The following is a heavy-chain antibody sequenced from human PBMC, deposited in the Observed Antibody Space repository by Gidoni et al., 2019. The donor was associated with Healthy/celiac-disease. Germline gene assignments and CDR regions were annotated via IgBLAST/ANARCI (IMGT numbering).Heavy chain of an antibody. CDR1: GFTFSSYA. V-gene: IGHV3-23*01. Sequence: EVQLLESGGGLVQPGGSLRLSCAASGFTFSSYAMSWVRQAPGKGLEWVSAISGSGGSTYYADSVKGRFTISRDNSKNTLYLQMNSLRAEDTAVYYCAKDFTPLYDSSGYLFDYWGQGTLVTVSS. CDR3: AKDFTPLYDSSGYLFDY. CDR2: ISGSGGST. J-gene: IGHJ4*02. D-gene: IGHD3-22*01.